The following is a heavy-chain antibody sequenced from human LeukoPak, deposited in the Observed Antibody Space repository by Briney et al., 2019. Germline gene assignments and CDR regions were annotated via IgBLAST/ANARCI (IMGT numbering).Heavy chain of an antibody. D-gene: IGHD3-10*01. CDR1: GFTFSSAW. CDR2: INPDGSST. CDR3: AKVLGMVRGVPIPYYYYGMDV. V-gene: IGHV3-74*01. Sequence: PGGSLRLSCAASGFTFSSAWMHWVRQAPGKGLVWVSRINPDGSSTSYADPVKGRFTISRDNAKNTLYLQMNSLRAEDTAVYYCAKVLGMVRGVPIPYYYYGMDVWGQGTTVTVSS. J-gene: IGHJ6*02.